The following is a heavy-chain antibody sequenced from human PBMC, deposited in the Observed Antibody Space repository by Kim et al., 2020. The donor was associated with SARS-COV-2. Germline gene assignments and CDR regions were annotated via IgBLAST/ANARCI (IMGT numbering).Heavy chain of an antibody. Sequence: GGSLRLSCAASGFTFSSYSMHWVRQAPGKGLEWVAVISYDGSNKYYADSVKGRFTISRDTSKNTLYLQMNSLRAEDTAVYYCAIVKVEVLWFEELRAPFDYCVQ. CDR1: GFTFSSYS. V-gene: IGHV3-30*03. CDR3: AIVKVEVLWFEELRAPFDY. CDR2: ISYDGSNK. D-gene: IGHD3-10*01. J-gene: IGHJ4*02.